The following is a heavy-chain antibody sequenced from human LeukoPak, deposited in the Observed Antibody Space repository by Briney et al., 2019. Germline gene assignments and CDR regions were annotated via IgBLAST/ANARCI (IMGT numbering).Heavy chain of an antibody. CDR1: GFTFSNYD. V-gene: IGHV3-23*01. CDR3: AKDLSRAVAADWFDP. Sequence: QPGGSLRLSCAASGFTFSNYDMSWVRQAPGKGLEWVSSISDSGGSTYYADSVKGRFTISRDNSKNTLYLQMTNLRAADTAVCYCAKDLSRAVAADWFDPWDQGSLVTVSS. CDR2: ISDSGGST. J-gene: IGHJ5*02. D-gene: IGHD6-19*01.